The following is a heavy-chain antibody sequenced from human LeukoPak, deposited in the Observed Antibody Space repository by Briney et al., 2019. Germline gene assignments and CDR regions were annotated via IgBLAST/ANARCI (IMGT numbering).Heavy chain of an antibody. CDR2: IFYSGST. D-gene: IGHD3-3*01. V-gene: IGHV4-39*07. CDR3: ARGGRITLFGVVIMRAFDI. CDR1: SGSISTSNYY. J-gene: IGHJ3*02. Sequence: SETLSLTCTVSSGSISTSNYYWGWVRQPPGKALEWIGNIFYSGSTYYSPSLKSRVTISLDTSRNQFSLKLNSVTAADTAVYYCARGGRITLFGVVIMRAFDIWGQGTMVTVSS.